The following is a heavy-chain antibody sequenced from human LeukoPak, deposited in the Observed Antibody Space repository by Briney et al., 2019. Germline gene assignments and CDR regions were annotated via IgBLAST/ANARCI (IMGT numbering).Heavy chain of an antibody. CDR3: ARTDYYDSSGNPASFDY. V-gene: IGHV4-59*08. CDR1: GGSISSYY. Sequence: SETLSLTCTVSGGSISSYYWSWIRQPPGKGPEWIGYIYYSGSTNYNPSLKSRVTISVDTSKNQFSLKLSSVTAADTAVYYCARTDYYDSSGNPASFDYWGQGTLVTVSS. J-gene: IGHJ4*02. CDR2: IYYSGST. D-gene: IGHD3-22*01.